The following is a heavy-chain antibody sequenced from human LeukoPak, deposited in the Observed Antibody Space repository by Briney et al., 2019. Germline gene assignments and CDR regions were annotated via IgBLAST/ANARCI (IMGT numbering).Heavy chain of an antibody. CDR3: ARIVVPAAIPGGWFDP. D-gene: IGHD2-2*02. J-gene: IGHJ5*02. Sequence: TSETLSLTCTVSGGSISSYYWSWIRQPPGKGLEWIGYIYYSGSTNYNPSLKSRVTIAVGTSKNQFSLKLSSVTAADTAVYYCARIVVPAAIPGGWFDPWGQGTLVTVSS. CDR1: GGSISSYY. CDR2: IYYSGST. V-gene: IGHV4-59*01.